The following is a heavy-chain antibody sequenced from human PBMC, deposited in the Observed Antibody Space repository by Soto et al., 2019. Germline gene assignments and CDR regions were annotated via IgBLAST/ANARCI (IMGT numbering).Heavy chain of an antibody. Sequence: SETLSLTCTVSGGSLGSYYWSWIRQPPGKGLEWIGYVFYTGRANYNASLKSRVSISLDTSKNQFSLKLSSVTAADTAVYYCARGLQYSSSTYYYYYGMDVWGQGTTVTVSS. CDR3: ARGLQYSSSTYYYYYGMDV. J-gene: IGHJ6*02. CDR2: VFYTGRA. D-gene: IGHD6-6*01. V-gene: IGHV4-59*12. CDR1: GGSLGSYY.